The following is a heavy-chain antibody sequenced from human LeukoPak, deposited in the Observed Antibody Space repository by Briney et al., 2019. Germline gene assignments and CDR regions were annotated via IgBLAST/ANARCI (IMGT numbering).Heavy chain of an antibody. CDR2: IYYTGST. J-gene: IGHJ5*02. CDR1: GGFISSSSHY. D-gene: IGHD3-22*01. CDR3: ARRTYDSSGYNWFDP. V-gene: IGHV4-39*01. Sequence: SETLSLTCTVSGGFISSSSHYWGWIRLPPGKGLEWIGSIYYTGSTYYNPSLKSRVTISVDTSENQFSLNVSSVTAADTAVYYCARRTYDSSGYNWFDPWGQGTLVTVSS.